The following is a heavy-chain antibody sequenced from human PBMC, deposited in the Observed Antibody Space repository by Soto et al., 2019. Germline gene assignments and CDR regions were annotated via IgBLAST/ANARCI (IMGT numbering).Heavy chain of an antibody. V-gene: IGHV3-23*01. CDR3: AKNQHAMAHDY. Sequence: GGSLRLSCAASGFTFSNYAMSWVRLAPGKELEWVSSISSSGGSTDYADSVKGRFTISRDNSQNTLNLQMNSLRAEDTAIYFCAKNQHAMAHDYWGPGTLVTVSS. D-gene: IGHD2-8*01. CDR1: GFTFSNYA. CDR2: ISSSGGST. J-gene: IGHJ4*02.